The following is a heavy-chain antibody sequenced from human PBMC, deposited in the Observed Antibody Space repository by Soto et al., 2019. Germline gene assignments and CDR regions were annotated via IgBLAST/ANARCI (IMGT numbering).Heavy chain of an antibody. CDR2: IYYSGST. V-gene: IGHV4-31*03. Sequence: PSETLSLTCTVSGGTISSGGYYWSWIRQHPGKGLEWIGYIYYSGSTYYNPSLKSRVTISVDTSKNQFSLKLSSVTAADTAVYYCARAPTFTMVRGVIASGTAYPSDLFALCGQRTLVIVSS. D-gene: IGHD3-10*01. CDR1: GGTISSGGYY. CDR3: ARAPTFTMVRGVIASGTAYPSDLFAL. J-gene: IGHJ5*02.